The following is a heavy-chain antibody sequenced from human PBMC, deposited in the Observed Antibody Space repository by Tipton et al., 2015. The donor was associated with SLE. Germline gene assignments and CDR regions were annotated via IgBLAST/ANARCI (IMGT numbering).Heavy chain of an antibody. J-gene: IGHJ6*03. CDR1: GGSISSHY. CDR3: ARDRGPNYHYYMDV. V-gene: IGHV4-59*11. Sequence: TLSLTCTVSGGSISSHYWSWIRQPPGKGLEWIGYIYYSGSTNYNPSLKSRVTISVDTSKNQFSLKLSSVTAADTAVYYCARDRGPNYHYYMDVWGKGTTVTVSS. D-gene: IGHD3-16*01. CDR2: IYYSGST.